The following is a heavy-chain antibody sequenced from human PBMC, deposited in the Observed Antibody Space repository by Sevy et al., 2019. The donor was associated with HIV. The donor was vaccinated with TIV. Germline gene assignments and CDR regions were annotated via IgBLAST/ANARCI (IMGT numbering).Heavy chain of an antibody. V-gene: IGHV3-7*01. CDR2: IKQDGSEK. J-gene: IGHJ6*02. CDR1: GFTFSSNW. CDR3: GRAMDV. Sequence: GGSLRLSCAASGFTFSSNWMHWVRQAPGKGLEWVANIKQDGSEKYYVDSVKGRFTISRDNAKNSLYLQMNSLRPEDTAVYYCGRAMDVWGQGTTVTVSS.